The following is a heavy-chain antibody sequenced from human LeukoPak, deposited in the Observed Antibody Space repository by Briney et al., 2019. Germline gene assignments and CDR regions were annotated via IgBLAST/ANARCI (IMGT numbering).Heavy chain of an antibody. CDR2: INHSGST. CDR1: GGSFSGYY. V-gene: IGHV4-34*01. J-gene: IGHJ4*02. D-gene: IGHD3-16*01. CDR3: ARVGPADY. Sequence: PSETLSLTCAVYGGSFSGYYWSWIRQPPGKGPEWIGEINHSGSTNYNPSLKSRVTISVDTSKNQFSLKLSSVTAADTAVYYCARVGPADYWGQGTLVTVSS.